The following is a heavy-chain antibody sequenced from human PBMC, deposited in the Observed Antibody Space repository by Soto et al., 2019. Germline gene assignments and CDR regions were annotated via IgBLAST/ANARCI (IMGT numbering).Heavy chain of an antibody. V-gene: IGHV3-23*01. CDR1: GFTFSSYA. Sequence: GGSLRLSCAASGFTFSSYAMSCVRQTPGKGLEWVSTLSGSGGTTYYADSVKGQFTISRDNSKSTLYLQMNSLRAEDTAVYYCAKDGDIVPGALFDYWGQGAPVTVSS. D-gene: IGHD5-12*01. CDR2: LSGSGGTT. J-gene: IGHJ4*02. CDR3: AKDGDIVPGALFDY.